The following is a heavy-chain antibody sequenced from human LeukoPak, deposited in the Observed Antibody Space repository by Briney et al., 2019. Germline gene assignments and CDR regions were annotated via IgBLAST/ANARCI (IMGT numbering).Heavy chain of an antibody. J-gene: IGHJ6*03. V-gene: IGHV3-23*01. CDR3: AKDLQPQWLAGIHYYYYYYMDV. D-gene: IGHD6-19*01. CDR2: ISGSGGST. CDR1: GFTFSSYE. Sequence: GRSLRLSWAASGFTFSSYEMSWVRQATGKGLEWGSAISGSGGSTYYADSVKGRFTISRDNSKNTLYLQMNSLRAGDTAVYYYAKDLQPQWLAGIHYYYYYYMDVWGKGTTVTISS.